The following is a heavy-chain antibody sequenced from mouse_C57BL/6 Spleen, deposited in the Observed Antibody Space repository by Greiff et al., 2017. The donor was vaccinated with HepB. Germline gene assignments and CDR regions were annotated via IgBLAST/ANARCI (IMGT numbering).Heavy chain of an antibody. J-gene: IGHJ2*01. D-gene: IGHD2-3*01. CDR2: IDPENGDT. CDR1: GFNIKDDY. Sequence: VQLQQSGAELVRPGASVKLSCTASGFNIKDDYMHWVKQRPEQGLEWIGWIDPENGDTEYASKFQGKATITADTSSNTAYLQLSSLTSEDTAVYYCTTSFYDSSGAYWGQGTTLTVSS. CDR3: TTSFYDSSGAY. V-gene: IGHV14-4*01.